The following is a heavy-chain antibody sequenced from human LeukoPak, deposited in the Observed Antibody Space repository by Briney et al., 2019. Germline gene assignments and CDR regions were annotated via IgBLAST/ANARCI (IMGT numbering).Heavy chain of an antibody. CDR2: AYWDDGN. V-gene: IGHV2-5*02. J-gene: IGHJ4*02. CDR1: GFSLTTRPVG. Sequence: SGPTLVNPTQTLTLTCTFSGFSLTTRPVGVGWIRQPPGKALEWLASAYWDDGNRYNPSLKSRVTVTKDSSKNLVVLIMTNVDPMDTATYYCAHRRSGYNWNHGDFDYWGLGTLVTISS. CDR3: AHRRSGYNWNHGDFDY. D-gene: IGHD1-14*01.